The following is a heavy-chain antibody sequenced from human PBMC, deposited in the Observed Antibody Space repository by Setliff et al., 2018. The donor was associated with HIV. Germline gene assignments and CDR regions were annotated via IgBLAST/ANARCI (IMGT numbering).Heavy chain of an antibody. D-gene: IGHD3-10*01. CDR1: GGSFSGYY. CDR2: TNHSGIT. Sequence: SQTLSLTCAVYGGSFSGYYWSWIRQPPGKGREWIGETNHSGITNYNPSLKSRVTMSVDTSKNQFSLKLNALTAADTAVYYCARIKWFGETDCFDSWGQGTLVTVSS. V-gene: IGHV4-34*01. CDR3: ARIKWFGETDCFDS. J-gene: IGHJ5*01.